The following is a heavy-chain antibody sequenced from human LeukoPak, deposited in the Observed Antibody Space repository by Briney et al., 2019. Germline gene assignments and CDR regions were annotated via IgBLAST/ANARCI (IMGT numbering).Heavy chain of an antibody. Sequence: GGSLRLSCAASGLTLYNVWMSWVRQAPGKGLEWVGHIKSKVDGGTPDYVAPVKGRFTISRDDSRNTLYLQMSSLNTEDTAVYYCTTRSPARYCSDGACYSSADYWGQGTLVTVSS. CDR3: TTRSPARYCSDGACYSSADY. D-gene: IGHD2-15*01. CDR1: GLTLYNVW. V-gene: IGHV3-15*01. CDR2: IKSKVDGGTP. J-gene: IGHJ4*02.